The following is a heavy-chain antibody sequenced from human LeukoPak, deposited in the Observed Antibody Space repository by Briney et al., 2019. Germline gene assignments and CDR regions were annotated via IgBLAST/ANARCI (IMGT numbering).Heavy chain of an antibody. J-gene: IGHJ3*02. CDR2: IYYSGST. CDR1: GGSISSGGYY. V-gene: IGHV4-61*08. Sequence: SQTLSLTCTVSGGSISSGGYYWSWIRQPPGKGLEWIGYIYYSGSTNYNPSLKSRVTISVVTSKNQFSLKLSSVTAADTAMYYCARALIMITFGGVIAPDAFDIWGQGTMVTVSS. D-gene: IGHD3-16*02. CDR3: ARALIMITFGGVIAPDAFDI.